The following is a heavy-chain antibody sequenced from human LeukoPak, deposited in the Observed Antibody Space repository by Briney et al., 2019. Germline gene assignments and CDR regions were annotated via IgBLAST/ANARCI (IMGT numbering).Heavy chain of an antibody. CDR1: GFTFSSYS. Sequence: GGSLRLSCAASGFTFSSYSMNWVRQAPGKGLEWVSYISSGGSTIYYADSVRGRFTISRDTAKNSLYLEMYSLRDEDTAMYYCVRGDQEASEPAFDYWGQGTLVTVSS. CDR3: VRGDQEASEPAFDY. D-gene: IGHD2-2*01. CDR2: ISSGGSTI. J-gene: IGHJ4*02. V-gene: IGHV3-48*02.